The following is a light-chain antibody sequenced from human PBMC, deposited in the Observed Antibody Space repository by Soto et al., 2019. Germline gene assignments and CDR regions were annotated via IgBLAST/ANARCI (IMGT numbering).Light chain of an antibody. CDR2: ASS. V-gene: IGKV3-20*01. CDR3: QLYGISPH. CDR1: QSRGSNF. Sequence: EIVLTHAPGTLSLSPLERASLSCKTSQSRGSNFLAWYQHKPGQAPRLLIYASSNRATGIPDRFSGSASGTDFTLTINRLEPEDFAVYYCQLYGISPHFGQGTRLEIK. J-gene: IGKJ5*01.